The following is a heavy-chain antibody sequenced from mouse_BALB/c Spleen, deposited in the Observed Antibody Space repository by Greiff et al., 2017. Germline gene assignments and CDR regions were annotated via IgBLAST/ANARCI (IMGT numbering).Heavy chain of an antibody. V-gene: IGHV1S127*01. CDR3: TSHHYYDRDY. CDR2: IDPSDSYT. Sequence: QVQLQQPGAELVKPGASVKMSCKASGYTFTSYWMHWVKQRPGQGLEWIGVIDPSDSYTSYNQKFKGKATLTVDTSSSTAYMQLSSLTSEDSAVYYCTSHHYYDRDYWGQGTTLTVSS. J-gene: IGHJ2*01. CDR1: GYTFTSYW. D-gene: IGHD1-1*02.